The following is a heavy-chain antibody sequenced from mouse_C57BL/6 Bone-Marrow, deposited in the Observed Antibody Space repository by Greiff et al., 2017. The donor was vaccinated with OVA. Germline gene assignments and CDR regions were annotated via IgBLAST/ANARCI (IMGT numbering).Heavy chain of an antibody. V-gene: IGHV1-47*01. Sequence: VHLVESGAELVKPGASVKMSCKASGYTFTTYPIEWMKQNHGKSLEWIGNFHPYNDDTKYNEKFKGKATLTVEKSSSTVYLELSRLTSDDSAVYYRARRGITTVVASDWYFDVWSTGTTVTVSS. CDR3: ARRGITTVVASDWYFDV. J-gene: IGHJ1*03. CDR1: GYTFTTYP. D-gene: IGHD1-1*01. CDR2: FHPYNDDT.